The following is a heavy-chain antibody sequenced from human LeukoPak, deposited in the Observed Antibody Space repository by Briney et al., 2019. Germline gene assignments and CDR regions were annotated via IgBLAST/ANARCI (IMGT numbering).Heavy chain of an antibody. CDR2: ISSSSNHV. D-gene: IGHD1-14*01. J-gene: IGHJ4*02. V-gene: IGHV3-21*01. CDR1: GFSFSRYS. CDR3: ARSRRTEY. Sequence: GGSLRLSCAASGFSFSRYSMNWVRHAPGKGLEWVSSISSSSNHVYYAHSVRGRFTVSRDNAKNALYLQMNSLRVEDTAVYYCARSRRTEYWGQGTLVTVSS.